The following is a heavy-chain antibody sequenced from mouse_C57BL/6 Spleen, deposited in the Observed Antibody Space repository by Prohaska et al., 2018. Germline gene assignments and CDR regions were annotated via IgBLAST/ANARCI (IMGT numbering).Heavy chain of an antibody. CDR2: IHHSDRDT. J-gene: IGHJ4*01. CDR3: GRGVYSNHYAMDY. Sequence: RPGQGLEWIGRIHHSDRDTNYNQNFKGKATLTVDKSSSTAYMQLSSLTSEDSAVYYCGRGVYSNHYAMDYWGQGTSVTVSS. D-gene: IGHD2-5*01. V-gene: IGHV1-74*01.